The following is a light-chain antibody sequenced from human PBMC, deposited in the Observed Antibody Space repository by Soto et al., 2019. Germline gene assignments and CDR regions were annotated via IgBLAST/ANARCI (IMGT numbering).Light chain of an antibody. CDR1: QSISSS. Sequence: DIQMTQSPSTLSASVGDRVTITCRASQSISSSLAWYQQKPGKAPEFLIYDASSLKSGGPSRFSGSGSGTEFTLTISSLQPDDFAAYYWQQYSLYYTFGQGTKLEIK. CDR2: DAS. CDR3: QQYSLYYT. J-gene: IGKJ2*01. V-gene: IGKV1-5*01.